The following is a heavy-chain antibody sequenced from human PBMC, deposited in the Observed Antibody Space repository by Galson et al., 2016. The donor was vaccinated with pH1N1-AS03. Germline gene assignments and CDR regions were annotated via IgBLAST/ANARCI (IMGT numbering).Heavy chain of an antibody. CDR2: IQTTGNT. V-gene: IGHV4-4*09. J-gene: IGHJ2*01. Sequence: SETLSLTCTVSGDSTFDYYWNWVRQPPGKGLEWIGYIQTTGNTKYNPSLKSRVTMSIDTSKNQFSLHLMSVTAADTALYYCARDPPLEIGWYFDLWGRAPWSQSPQ. D-gene: IGHD3-3*01. CDR1: GDSTFDYY. CDR3: ARDPPLEIGWYFDL.